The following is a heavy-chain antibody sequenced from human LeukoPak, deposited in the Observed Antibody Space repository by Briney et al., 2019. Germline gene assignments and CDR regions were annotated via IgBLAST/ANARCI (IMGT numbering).Heavy chain of an antibody. CDR1: GFTFSSYD. Sequence: GSLRLSCAASGFTFSSYDMHWVRQATGKGLEWVSAIGTAGDTYYPGSVKGRFTISRDNSKNTLYLQMNSLRAEDTAVYYCYSSSRIYYYYYYMDVWGKGTTVTVSS. J-gene: IGHJ6*03. V-gene: IGHV3-13*01. CDR2: IGTAGDT. CDR3: YSSSRIYYYYYYMDV. D-gene: IGHD6-13*01.